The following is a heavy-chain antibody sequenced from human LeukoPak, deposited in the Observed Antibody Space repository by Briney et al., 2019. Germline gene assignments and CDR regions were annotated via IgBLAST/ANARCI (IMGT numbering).Heavy chain of an antibody. CDR2: IRSKANSYAT. CDR1: GFTFSGSA. J-gene: IGHJ4*02. Sequence: PGGSLRLSCAASGFTFSGSAMHWVRQASGKGLEWVGRIRSKANSYATAYAASVKGRFTISRDDSKNTAYLQMNSLRAEDTAIYYCAKDTNGDYLGAFDSWGQGTLVTVSS. CDR3: AKDTNGDYLGAFDS. D-gene: IGHD4-17*01. V-gene: IGHV3-73*01.